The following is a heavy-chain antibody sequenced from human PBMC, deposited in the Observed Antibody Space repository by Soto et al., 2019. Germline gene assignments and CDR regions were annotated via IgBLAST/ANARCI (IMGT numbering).Heavy chain of an antibody. CDR1: GYTFTSYY. J-gene: IGHJ1*01. Sequence: QVQLVQSGAEVKKPGASVKVSCKASGYTFTSYYMHWVRQAPGQGLEWIGIINPSGGTTSYAQKFQGRVTMTRETSKSTVYMELSSLRSEDTAVYYCDRTKNWNSGEYFQYWGQGTLVTVSS. CDR3: DRTKNWNSGEYFQY. CDR2: INPSGGTT. D-gene: IGHD3-10*01. V-gene: IGHV1-46*01.